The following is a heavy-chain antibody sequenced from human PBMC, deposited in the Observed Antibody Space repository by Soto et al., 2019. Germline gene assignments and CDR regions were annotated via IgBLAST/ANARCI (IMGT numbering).Heavy chain of an antibody. D-gene: IGHD6-19*01. CDR3: ARSISVAMDF. CDR2: IHYSGST. CDR1: GGSVISGRYY. J-gene: IGHJ4*02. V-gene: IGHV4-61*01. Sequence: PSETLSLTCTVSGGSVISGRYYWSWIRQPPGKGLEWVGNIHYSGSTKYNHSLKTRVTISVDTSKNQFSLKLSSVTAADTAVYYCARSISVAMDFWGQGTLVTVSS.